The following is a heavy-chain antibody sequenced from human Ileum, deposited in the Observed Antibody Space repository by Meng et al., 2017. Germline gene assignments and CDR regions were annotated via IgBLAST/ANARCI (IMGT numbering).Heavy chain of an antibody. V-gene: IGHV6-1*01. D-gene: IGHD6-19*01. CDR2: TYYRSKWSS. J-gene: IGHJ4*02. CDR1: GDSVSSNSAA. CDR3: ARKAVAVGTFDY. Sequence: QDQMQRPGPGLVKPSQTLSLTLAIPGDSVSSNSAAWNWIRQSPSRGLEWLGRTYYRSKWSSDYAVSVRGRITINADTSKNQFSLQLNSVTPDDTAVYYCARKAVAVGTFDYWGQGTLVTVSS.